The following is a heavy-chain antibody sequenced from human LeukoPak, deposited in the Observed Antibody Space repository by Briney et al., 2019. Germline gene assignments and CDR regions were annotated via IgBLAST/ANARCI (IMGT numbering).Heavy chain of an antibody. CDR1: GFIFDDYG. J-gene: IGHJ5*02. CDR2: INWNGGST. V-gene: IGHV3-20*04. Sequence: GGSLRLSCAAFGFIFDDYGMSWVRQAPGKGLEWVSGINWNGGSTGYADSVKGRFTISRDNSKNTLYLQMNSLRAEDTAVYYCAKDDNYIRFLSWGQGTLVTVSS. D-gene: IGHD3-16*01. CDR3: AKDDNYIRFLS.